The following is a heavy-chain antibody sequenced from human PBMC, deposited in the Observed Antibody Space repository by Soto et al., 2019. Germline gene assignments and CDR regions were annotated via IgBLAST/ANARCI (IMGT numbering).Heavy chain of an antibody. D-gene: IGHD1-1*01. V-gene: IGHV1-69*08. CDR3: ARVSGTTEWTRGRDV. CDR2: LIPIIGAP. Sequence: VELEQSGAEVKKPGSSVKVSCTTSGDILSGYTFSWVRQAHGQGLEWMGRLIPIIGAPFSTQTFQDRVTFTAEISTNTAYMDLRSLTSEDTAVYYCARVSGTTEWTRGRDVWGKWTAVTVSS. J-gene: IGHJ6*03. CDR1: GDILSGYT.